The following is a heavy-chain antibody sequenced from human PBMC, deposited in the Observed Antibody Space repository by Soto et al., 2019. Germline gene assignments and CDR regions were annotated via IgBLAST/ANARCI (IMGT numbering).Heavy chain of an antibody. CDR2: IYPGDSKT. V-gene: IGHV5-51*01. Sequence: PGESLKISCKGSGYSFTSYWIVWVRQMPGKGLEWMGIIYPGDSKTRYTPSFQGQVTISADKSISTAFLHWSSLKASDTAMYYCARHPNYYDSSGYYYSDYCGQGTLVTVSS. CDR1: GYSFTSYW. CDR3: ARHPNYYDSSGYYYSDY. J-gene: IGHJ4*02. D-gene: IGHD3-22*01.